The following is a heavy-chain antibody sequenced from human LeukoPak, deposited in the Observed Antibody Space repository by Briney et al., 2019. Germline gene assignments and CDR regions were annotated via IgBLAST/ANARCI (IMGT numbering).Heavy chain of an antibody. J-gene: IGHJ4*02. CDR1: GGSISSGGYY. D-gene: IGHD2/OR15-2a*01. CDR2: IYYTGSS. Sequence: SETLSLTCTVSGGSISSGGYYWSWIRQHPGKGLEWIGYIYYTGSSYCDPSLKSRVTMSVDTSKNQFSLDLSSVTAADTAVYYCARLPLLWGEGRPVGVSS. V-gene: IGHV4-31*03. CDR3: ARLPLL.